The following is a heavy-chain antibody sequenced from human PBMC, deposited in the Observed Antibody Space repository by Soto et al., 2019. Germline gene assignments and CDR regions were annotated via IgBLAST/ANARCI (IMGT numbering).Heavy chain of an antibody. D-gene: IGHD5-18*01. Sequence: GGSLRLSCAASGFTFSSYAMHWVRQAPGKGLEWVAVISYDGSNKYYADSVKGRFTISRDNSKNTLYLQMNSLRAEDTAVYYCARDPRAGSHVDTAMVTWARYYYYGMDVWGQGTTVTVSS. CDR2: ISYDGSNK. J-gene: IGHJ6*02. V-gene: IGHV3-30-3*01. CDR1: GFTFSSYA. CDR3: ARDPRAGSHVDTAMVTWARYYYYGMDV.